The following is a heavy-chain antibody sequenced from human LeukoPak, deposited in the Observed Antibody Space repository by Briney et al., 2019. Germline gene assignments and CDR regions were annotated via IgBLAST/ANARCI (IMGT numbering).Heavy chain of an antibody. J-gene: IGHJ4*02. CDR3: AKNGHGSGSYYPRTKYYFDY. V-gene: IGHV3-23*01. CDR2: ISTSGGST. D-gene: IGHD3-10*01. CDR1: GFTVSSYA. Sequence: GGSLRLSCAASGFTVSSYAMNWVRQAPGKGLEWVATISTSGGSTYYADFVKGRFTISRDNSKNTLYLQMNSLRAEDTAVYYCAKNGHGSGSYYPRTKYYFDYWGQETLVTVSS.